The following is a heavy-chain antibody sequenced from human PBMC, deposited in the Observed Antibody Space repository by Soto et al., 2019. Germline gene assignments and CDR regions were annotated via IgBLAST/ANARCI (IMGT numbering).Heavy chain of an antibody. V-gene: IGHV3-15*01. CDR2: IKSKTDGGTT. J-gene: IGHJ4*02. CDR3: TTDRTLAYRQLADFDY. CDR1: GFTFSNAW. D-gene: IGHD6-6*01. Sequence: TGGSLRLSCAASGFTFSNAWMSWVRQAPGKGLEWVGRIKSKTDGGTTDYAAPVKGRFTISRDDSKNTLYLQMNSLKTEDTAVYYCTTDRTLAYRQLADFDYWGQGTLVTVSS.